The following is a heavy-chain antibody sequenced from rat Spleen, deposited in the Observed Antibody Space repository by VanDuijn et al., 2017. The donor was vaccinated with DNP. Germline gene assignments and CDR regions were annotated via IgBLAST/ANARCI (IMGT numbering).Heavy chain of an antibody. CDR2: ISYSGDT. Sequence: VQLKESGPGLVQPSRTLSLTCSVTGYSLTSTYWGWIRKFPGNKMEWIGHISYSGDTTYNPSLESRISITRDTSKNRFFLQLNSVTTEDTATYYCARSEPHYWGQGVMVTVSS. CDR1: GYSLTSTY. D-gene: IGHD3-4*01. CDR3: ARSEPHY. V-gene: IGHV3-1*01. J-gene: IGHJ2*01.